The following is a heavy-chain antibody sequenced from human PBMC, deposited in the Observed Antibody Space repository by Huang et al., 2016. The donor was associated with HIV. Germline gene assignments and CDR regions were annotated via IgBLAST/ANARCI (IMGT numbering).Heavy chain of an antibody. Sequence: EVLLLESGGGLVQPGGSLRLSCVASGFTFSSYAMRWVRQAAGKGLEWVSVITDVINNRYYAHSVKGRFAVSRDDSTNTLYLQMNSLRAEDTAVYYCAKDADTSGYDVLGPFGSWGQGTLVTVSS. J-gene: IGHJ4*02. CDR3: AKDADTSGYDVLGPFGS. V-gene: IGHV3-23*01. CDR1: GFTFSSYA. D-gene: IGHD3-3*01. CDR2: ITDVINNR.